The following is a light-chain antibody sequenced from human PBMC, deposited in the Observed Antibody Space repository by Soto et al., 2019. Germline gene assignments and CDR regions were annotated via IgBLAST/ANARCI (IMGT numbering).Light chain of an antibody. Sequence: MQLTHAQSAMSASLGYKVTNTCRAIQGSRNHVVWIQQKPGQVPKRLIYVASVFHPGVSSRFSGSGSGTDFTLTMSSLQPEDFATYYCLHHHKFAITYGQGTRL. J-gene: IGKJ5*01. CDR3: LHHHKFAIT. V-gene: IGKV1-17*03. CDR2: VAS. CDR1: QGSRNH.